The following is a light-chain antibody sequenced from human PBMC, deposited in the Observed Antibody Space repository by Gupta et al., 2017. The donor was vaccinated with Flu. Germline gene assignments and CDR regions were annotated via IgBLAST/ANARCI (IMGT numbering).Light chain of an antibody. V-gene: IGLV1-40*01. J-gene: IGLJ2*01. CDR3: QSYDSSLSGPV. Sequence: QSVLTQPPSVSGAPGQRVTISCTGSSSNLGAGYDVHWYQQLPGAAPKLLIYLISKRASGVPDRFSGSKSGTSASLDITRLQVEDEAEYYCQSYDSSLSGPVFGGGTKLTVL. CDR1: SSNLGAGYD. CDR2: LIS.